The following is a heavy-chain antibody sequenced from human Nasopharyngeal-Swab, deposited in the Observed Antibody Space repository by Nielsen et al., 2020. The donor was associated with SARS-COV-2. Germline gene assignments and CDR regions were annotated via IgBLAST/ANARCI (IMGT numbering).Heavy chain of an antibody. V-gene: IGHV3-66*01. CDR1: GFTVSSNY. Sequence: GVLKISCAASGFTVSSNYMSWVRQAPGKGLEWVSVIYSGGSTYYADSVKGRFTISRDNSKNTLYLQMNSLRAEDTAVYYCARDVTGTTNYYYYGMDVWGQGTTVTVSS. J-gene: IGHJ6*02. CDR2: IYSGGST. D-gene: IGHD1-7*01. CDR3: ARDVTGTTNYYYYGMDV.